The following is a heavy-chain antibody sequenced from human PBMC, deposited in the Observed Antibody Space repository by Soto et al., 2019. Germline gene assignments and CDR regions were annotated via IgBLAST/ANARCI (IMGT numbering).Heavy chain of an antibody. V-gene: IGHV3-21*01. CDR3: ARLSITQYYFDY. J-gene: IGHJ4*02. D-gene: IGHD3-10*01. CDR2: ISSSSSYI. Sequence: GGSLRLSCAASGLTFSSYSMNWVRQAPGKGLEWVSSISSSSSYIYYADSVKGRFTISRDNAKNSLYLQMNSLRAEDTAVYYCARLSITQYYFDYWGQGTRVTVSS. CDR1: GLTFSSYS.